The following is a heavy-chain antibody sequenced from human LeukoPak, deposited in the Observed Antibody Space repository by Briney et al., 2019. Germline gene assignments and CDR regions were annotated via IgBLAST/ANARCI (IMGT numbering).Heavy chain of an antibody. V-gene: IGHV3-23*01. Sequence: TGGSLRLSCAASGFTFSSYAMSWVRQAPGKGLEWVSAISGSGGSTYYADSVKGRFTISTHNSKNTLYLQMNSLTAEDTAVYYCAKHPVELRYYYMDVWGKGTTVTVSS. CDR2: ISGSGGST. D-gene: IGHD1-7*01. CDR3: AKHPVELRYYYMDV. J-gene: IGHJ6*03. CDR1: GFTFSSYA.